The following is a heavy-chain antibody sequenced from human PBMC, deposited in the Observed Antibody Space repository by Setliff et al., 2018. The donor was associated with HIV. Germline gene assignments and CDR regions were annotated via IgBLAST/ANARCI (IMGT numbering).Heavy chain of an antibody. CDR3: ARGGTIFGVVISNYYYMDV. J-gene: IGHJ6*03. V-gene: IGHV1-2*02. CDR2: INPNSGGT. Sequence: ASVKVSCKASGYTFTGNSDYYLHWVRQAPGQGPEWMGWINPNSGGTNYAQKFQGRVTMTRDTSISTAYMELSRLRSDDTAVYYCARGGTIFGVVISNYYYMDVWGKGTTVTVSS. D-gene: IGHD3-3*01. CDR1: GYTFTGNSDYY.